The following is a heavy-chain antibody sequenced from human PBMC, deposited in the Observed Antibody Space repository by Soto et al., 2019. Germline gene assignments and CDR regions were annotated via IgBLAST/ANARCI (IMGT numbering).Heavy chain of an antibody. CDR3: ARKRDRDFDY. Sequence: ASAKVSCKASGYTFTVYYMNWVRQAPGQGLEWMGIINPSSGSTINAQKFQGRVTMTRETSTSTVYMELSSLTSEDTAVYYCARKRDRDFDYWGQGTLVTVSS. J-gene: IGHJ4*02. CDR1: GYTFTVYY. V-gene: IGHV1-46*01. CDR2: INPSSGST.